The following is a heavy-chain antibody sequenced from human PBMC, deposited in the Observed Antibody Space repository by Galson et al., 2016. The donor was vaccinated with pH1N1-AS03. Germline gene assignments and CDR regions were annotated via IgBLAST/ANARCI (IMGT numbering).Heavy chain of an antibody. CDR1: GFPFSSYA. Sequence: SLRLSCAASGFPFSSYAMSWVRQTPEKGLEWVSAISDGGGRTFYADSVKGRFTVSRDNSKNTLFLQMNSLRAEDTAIYYCAKVPYCSTTSCYFPDVWGQGTLVTVSS. D-gene: IGHD2-2*01. CDR3: AKVPYCSTTSCYFPDV. V-gene: IGHV3-23*01. CDR2: ISDGGGRT. J-gene: IGHJ4*02.